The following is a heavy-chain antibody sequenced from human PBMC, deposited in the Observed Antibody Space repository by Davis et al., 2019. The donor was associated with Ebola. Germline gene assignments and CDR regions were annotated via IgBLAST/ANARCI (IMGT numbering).Heavy chain of an antibody. CDR3: ARGSYCDY. Sequence: GESLKISCAASGFTFSSYSMNWVRQAPGKGLEWVSSISSSSSYIYYADSVKGRFTISRDNSKNTLYLQMNSLRAEDTAVYYCARGSYCDYWGQGTLVTVSS. V-gene: IGHV3-21*01. J-gene: IGHJ4*02. CDR2: ISSSSSYI. CDR1: GFTFSSYS.